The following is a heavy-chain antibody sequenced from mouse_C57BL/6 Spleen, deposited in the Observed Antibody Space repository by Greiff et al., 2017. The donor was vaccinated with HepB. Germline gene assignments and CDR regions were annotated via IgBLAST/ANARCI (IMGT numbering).Heavy chain of an antibody. CDR1: GYTFTDYY. D-gene: IGHD2-1*01. V-gene: IGHV1-76*01. J-gene: IGHJ3*01. Sequence: QVQLQQSGAELVRPGASVKLSCKASGYTFTDYYINWVKQRPGQGLEWIARIYPGSGNTYYNEKFKGKATLTAEKSSSTAYMQLSSLTSEDSALYFCATGGGNPFAYWGQGTLVTVSA. CDR2: IYPGSGNT. CDR3: ATGGGNPFAY.